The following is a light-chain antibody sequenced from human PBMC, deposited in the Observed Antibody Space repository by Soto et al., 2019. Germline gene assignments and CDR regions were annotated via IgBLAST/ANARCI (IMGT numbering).Light chain of an antibody. V-gene: IGLV1-51*02. CDR3: GTWDNSLSLLYV. Sequence: QSVLTQPPSVSAAPGQKVTISCSGSSSNIGNNYVSWYQQLPGTAPKLLIFENNKRPSGIPDRFSASKSGTSATLAITGLQTGDAADYYCGTWDNSLSLLYVFGTGTRVTV. CDR1: SSNIGNNY. J-gene: IGLJ1*01. CDR2: ENN.